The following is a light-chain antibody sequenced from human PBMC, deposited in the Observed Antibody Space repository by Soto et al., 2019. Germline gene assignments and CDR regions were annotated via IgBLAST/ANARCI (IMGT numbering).Light chain of an antibody. CDR2: ENN. J-gene: IGLJ1*01. Sequence: QSVLTQPPSVSAAPGQRVTISCTGSSSNIGAGYEAHWYQQVPGTAPKLLIYENNNRPSGAPDRFSGSKSGTSASLAITGLQAEDDAEYYCQSYDSSLSGYVFGTGTKVTVL. V-gene: IGLV1-40*01. CDR3: QSYDSSLSGYV. CDR1: SSNIGAGYE.